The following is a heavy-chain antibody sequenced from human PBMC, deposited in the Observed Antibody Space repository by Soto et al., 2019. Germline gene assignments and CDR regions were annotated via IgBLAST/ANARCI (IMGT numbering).Heavy chain of an antibody. CDR3: AGDTSHYFDH. D-gene: IGHD2-2*01. CDR1: GYTFITYG. Sequence: GASVKVSCKASGYTFITYGVTWVRQAPGQGLEWMGWITPYNGKTHYAQKFQDRVTMTTDTAATTAYMELRSLTSDDSAMYFCAGDTSHYFDHWGQGILVTVSS. V-gene: IGHV1-18*01. J-gene: IGHJ4*02. CDR2: ITPYNGKT.